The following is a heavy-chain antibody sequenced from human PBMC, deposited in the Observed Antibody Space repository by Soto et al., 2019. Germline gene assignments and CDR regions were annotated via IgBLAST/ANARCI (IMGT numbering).Heavy chain of an antibody. CDR3: ATDTIFGSEAFDA. V-gene: IGHV1-18*01. D-gene: IGHD3-3*01. Sequence: QAQLVQSGAELKKPGASVKVSCKASGYPFTNSGISWVRQAPGQGLEWMGWISAYNGNTNYAQKPQGRDSVTRDTSTRTAYLELRSLSSNDTAVYFCATDTIFGSEAFDAWGQGTLVTVSS. CDR2: ISAYNGNT. J-gene: IGHJ3*01. CDR1: GYPFTNSG.